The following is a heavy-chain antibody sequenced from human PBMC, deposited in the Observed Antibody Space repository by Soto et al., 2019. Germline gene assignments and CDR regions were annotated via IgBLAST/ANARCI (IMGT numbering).Heavy chain of an antibody. CDR3: ASHTRYDFWSGYYRGYYYYGMDV. V-gene: IGHV4-39*01. CDR1: GGSISSSSYY. D-gene: IGHD3-3*01. J-gene: IGHJ6*02. CDR2: IYYSGST. Sequence: SETLSLTCTVSGGSISSSSYYWGWIRQPPGKGLEWIGSIYYSGSTYYNPSLKSRVTISVDTSKNQFSLKLSSVTAADTAVYYCASHTRYDFWSGYYRGYYYYGMDVWGQGTTVTVSS.